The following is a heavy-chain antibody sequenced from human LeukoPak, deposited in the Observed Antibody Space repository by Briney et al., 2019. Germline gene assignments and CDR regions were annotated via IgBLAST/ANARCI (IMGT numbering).Heavy chain of an antibody. CDR1: GFTFSNYA. V-gene: IGHV3-30-3*01. CDR2: ISYDGSNK. J-gene: IGHJ4*02. CDR3: ARDHDSSGYYYVYFDY. Sequence: GGSLRLSCTASGFTFSNYAMHWVRQAPGKGLEWVAVISYDGSNKYYADSVKGRFTISRDNSKNTLYLQMNSLRAEDTAVYYCARDHDSSGYYYVYFDYWGQGTLVTVSS. D-gene: IGHD3-22*01.